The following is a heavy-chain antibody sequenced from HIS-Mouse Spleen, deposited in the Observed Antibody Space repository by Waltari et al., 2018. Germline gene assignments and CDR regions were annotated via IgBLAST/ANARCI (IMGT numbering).Heavy chain of an antibody. CDR2: IWYDGSNK. J-gene: IGHJ3*02. Sequence: SGGGVVQPGRSLRLSCAASGFTFSSYGMHWVRQAPGKGLEWVAVIWYDGSNKYYADSVKGRFTISRDNSKNTLYLQMNSLRAEDTAVYYCAKDLARKDSGYDAFDIWGQGTMVTVSS. CDR1: GFTFSSYG. CDR3: AKDLARKDSGYDAFDI. V-gene: IGHV3-33*06. D-gene: IGHD5-12*01.